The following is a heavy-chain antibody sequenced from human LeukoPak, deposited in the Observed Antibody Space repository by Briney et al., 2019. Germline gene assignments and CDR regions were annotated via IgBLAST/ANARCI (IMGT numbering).Heavy chain of an antibody. Sequence: SVKVSCKASGGTFSSYAIIWVRQAPGQGLEWMGGIIPIFGTANYAQKFQGRVTITTDESTSTAYMELSSLRSEDTAVYYCARANMSDSSGYYYYYYYMDVWGKGTTVTVSS. D-gene: IGHD3-22*01. J-gene: IGHJ6*03. CDR2: IIPIFGTA. CDR1: GGTFSSYA. CDR3: ARANMSDSSGYYYYYYYMDV. V-gene: IGHV1-69*05.